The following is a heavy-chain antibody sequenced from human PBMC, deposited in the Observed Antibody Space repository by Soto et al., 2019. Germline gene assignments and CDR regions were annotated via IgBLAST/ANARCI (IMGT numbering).Heavy chain of an antibody. J-gene: IGHJ6*02. CDR2: IIPIFGTA. CDR1: GGTFSSYA. D-gene: IGHD3-10*01. CDR3: ARAAKYYYGSGNGMDV. Sequence: EASVKVSCKASGGTFSSYAISWVRQAPGQGLEWMGGIIPIFGTANYAQKFQGRVTITADESTSTAYMELSSLRSEDTAVYYCARAAKYYYGSGNGMDVWGQGTTVTVSS. V-gene: IGHV1-69*13.